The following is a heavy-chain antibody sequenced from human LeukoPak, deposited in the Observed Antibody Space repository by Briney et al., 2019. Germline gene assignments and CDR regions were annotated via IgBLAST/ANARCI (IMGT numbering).Heavy chain of an antibody. CDR2: VDSAGSST. CDR1: GFTFSSPW. J-gene: IGHJ4*02. D-gene: IGHD1-26*01. Sequence: GGSLRLSCAASGFTFSSPWMHWVRQAPGKGLVWVSRVDSAGSSTSYVDSVQGRFTISRDNAKNTLYLQMNSLRAEDTAVYYCARTDGIVGATTPDYWGQGTLVTVSS. V-gene: IGHV3-74*01. CDR3: ARTDGIVGATTPDY.